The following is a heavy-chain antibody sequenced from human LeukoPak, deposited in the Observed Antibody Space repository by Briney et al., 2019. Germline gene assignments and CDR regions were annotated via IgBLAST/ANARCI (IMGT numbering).Heavy chain of an antibody. D-gene: IGHD3-16*01. CDR1: EFIFSSHS. CDR2: ISHTGSPT. V-gene: IGHV3-48*02. Sequence: PGGSLRLSCAASEFIFSSHSMNWVRQAPGKGLEWVAYISHTGSPTNYADSVKGRFTISRDNAKNSVYLQMNSLRDEDTAMYYCARDRGYCDSESCYRFFDSWGQGTLVTVSS. CDR3: ARDRGYCDSESCYRFFDS. J-gene: IGHJ4*02.